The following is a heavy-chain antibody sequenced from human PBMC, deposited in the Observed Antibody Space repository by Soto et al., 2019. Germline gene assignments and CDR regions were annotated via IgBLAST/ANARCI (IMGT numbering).Heavy chain of an antibody. CDR2: INPNSGGS. Sequence: QVQLVQSGAEVKKPGASVKVSCKASGYTFTAYYMHWVRQAPGQGLEWMGCINPNSGGSNYAQKFQGRVTMTRDTSISTAYMELGRLTSDDTALYFCARESRCTNGACSLFDPWGKGTLVTVSS. V-gene: IGHV1-2*02. D-gene: IGHD2-8*01. CDR3: ARESRCTNGACSLFDP. CDR1: GYTFTAYY. J-gene: IGHJ5*02.